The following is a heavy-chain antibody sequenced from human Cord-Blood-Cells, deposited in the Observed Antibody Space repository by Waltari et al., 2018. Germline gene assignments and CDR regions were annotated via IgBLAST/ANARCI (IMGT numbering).Heavy chain of an antibody. CDR1: GYTFTGYY. Sequence: QVQLVQSGAEVKKPGASVKVSCKASGYTFTGYYMHWVRQAPGQGLEWMGWINPNGGSTNYAQKFQGRVTMTRGTAISTAYMELSRRRSDDTAVYYCATPFGYSGYAGNYWGQGTLVTVCS. CDR2: INPNGGST. CDR3: ATPFGYSGYAGNY. J-gene: IGHJ4*02. V-gene: IGHV1-2*02. D-gene: IGHD5-12*01.